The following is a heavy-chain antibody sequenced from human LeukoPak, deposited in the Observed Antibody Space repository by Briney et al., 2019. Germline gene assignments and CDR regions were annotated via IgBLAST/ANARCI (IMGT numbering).Heavy chain of an antibody. CDR1: GGSISSYY. V-gene: IGHV4-59*01. CDR3: ASAGNIVGGWFDP. Sequence: SETLSLTCTVSGGSISSYYWNWIRQPPGKGLEWIGYIYYSGSTNYNPSLKSRVTISVDTSKNQFSLKLSSVTAADTAVYYCASAGNIVGGWFDPWGQGTLVTASS. J-gene: IGHJ5*02. D-gene: IGHD2/OR15-2a*01. CDR2: IYYSGST.